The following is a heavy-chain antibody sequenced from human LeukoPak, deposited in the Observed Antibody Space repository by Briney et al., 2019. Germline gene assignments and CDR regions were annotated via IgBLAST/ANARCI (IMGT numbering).Heavy chain of an antibody. CDR2: INWNGGST. CDR1: GFTFDDYG. V-gene: IGHV3-20*04. J-gene: IGHJ4*02. CDR3: ARGGGGHYGDKLDY. Sequence: PGGSLRLSCAASGFTFDDYGMGWVRQAPGKGLEWVSGINWNGGSTVYADSVKGRFTISGDNAKNSLYLQMNSLRAEDTALYYCARGGGGHYGDKLDYWGQGTLVTVSS. D-gene: IGHD4-17*01.